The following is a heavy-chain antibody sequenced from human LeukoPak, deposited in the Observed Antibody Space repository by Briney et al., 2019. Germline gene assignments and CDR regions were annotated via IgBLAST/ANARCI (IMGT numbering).Heavy chain of an antibody. CDR2: INPNSGGT. D-gene: IGHD2-15*01. J-gene: IGHJ3*02. CDR3: ATSRCLIGYCSGGDYDAFDI. CDR1: GYTFTGYY. V-gene: IGHV1-2*04. Sequence: GASVKVSCKASGYTFTGYYIHWVRQAPGQGLEWMGWINPNSGGTNYAQEFQGWVTMTRDTSISTAYMELSRLRSDDTAVYYCATSRCLIGYCSGGDYDAFDIWGQGTMVTVSS.